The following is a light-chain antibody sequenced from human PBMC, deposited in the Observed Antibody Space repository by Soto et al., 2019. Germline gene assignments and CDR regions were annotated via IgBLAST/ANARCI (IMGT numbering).Light chain of an antibody. CDR1: QCFSNF. J-gene: IGKJ4*01. CDR2: DAS. V-gene: IGKV3-11*01. CDR3: QQRGDWPS. Sequence: EIVLTPSPGTLSLSPCERATLSCSASQCFSNFLAWYQQKPGQAPRLLIYDASIRATGIPARFSGSGSGTDFTLTIGSLEPEDFAIYYCQQRGDWPSFGGGTKVDIK.